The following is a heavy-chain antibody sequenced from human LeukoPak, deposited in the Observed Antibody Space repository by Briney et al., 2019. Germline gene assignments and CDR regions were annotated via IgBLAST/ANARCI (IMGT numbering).Heavy chain of an antibody. Sequence: PGGSLRLSCAASGFTLSSYCMSWVRPAPGKGLEWVANIKQDGSEKYYVDSVKGRFTISRDNDKNSLYLQMNSPRAEDTAVYYCARDSDYYYYYYMDVWGKGTTVTVSS. CDR2: IKQDGSEK. V-gene: IGHV3-7*01. CDR3: ARDSDYYYYYYMDV. CDR1: GFTLSSYC. J-gene: IGHJ6*03.